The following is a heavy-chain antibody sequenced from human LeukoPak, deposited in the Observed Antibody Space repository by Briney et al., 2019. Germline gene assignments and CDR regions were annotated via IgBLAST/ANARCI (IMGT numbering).Heavy chain of an antibody. J-gene: IGHJ4*02. CDR3: ASTSSGGWYVY. V-gene: IGHV4-59*12. Sequence: PSETLSLTCTVSGGSISSYYWSWIRQPPGKGLEWIGYIYHSGSTYYNPSLKSRVTISVDRSKNQFSLKLSSVTAADTAVYYCASTSSGGWYVYWGQGTLVTVSS. D-gene: IGHD6-19*01. CDR2: IYHSGST. CDR1: GGSISSYY.